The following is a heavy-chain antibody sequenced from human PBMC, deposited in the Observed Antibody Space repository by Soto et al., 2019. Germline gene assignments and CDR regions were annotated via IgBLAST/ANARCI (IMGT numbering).Heavy chain of an antibody. CDR2: IWYDGSNK. J-gene: IGHJ5*02. V-gene: IGHV3-33*01. CDR3: ARDSPWGITMVRGVTWWFDP. D-gene: IGHD3-10*01. Sequence: GGSLRLSCAASGFTFSSYGMHWVRQAPGKGLEWVAVIWYDGSNKYYADSVKGRFTISRDNSKNTLYLQMNSLRAEDTAVYYCARDSPWGITMVRGVTWWFDPWGQGTLVTVSS. CDR1: GFTFSSYG.